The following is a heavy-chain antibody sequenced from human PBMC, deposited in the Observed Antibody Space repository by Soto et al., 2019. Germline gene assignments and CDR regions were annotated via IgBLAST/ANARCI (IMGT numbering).Heavy chain of an antibody. CDR3: AKPYSSGYYPKYYFDY. D-gene: IGHD3-22*01. J-gene: IGHJ4*02. V-gene: IGHV3-30*18. CDR2: ISYDGSNK. CDR1: GFTFSSYG. Sequence: GGSLRLSCAASGFTFSSYGMHWVRQAPGKGLEWVAVISYDGSNKYYADSVKGRFTISRDNSKNTLYLQMNSLRAEDTAVYYCAKPYSSGYYPKYYFDYWGQGTLVTVSS.